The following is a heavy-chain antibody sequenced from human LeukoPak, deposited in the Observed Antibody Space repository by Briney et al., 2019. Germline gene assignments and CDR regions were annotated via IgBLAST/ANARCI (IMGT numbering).Heavy chain of an antibody. V-gene: IGHV3-23*01. J-gene: IGHJ6*03. Sequence: GGSLRLSCAASGFAFSNFAMSWVRQTPGKGLEWVSAMSGSGYYTYYVESVKGRFTISRDNSRNTLYLHMNSLRADDTAVYYCAKMEGQRLYDYCMDVWGRGTTVTVSS. CDR1: GFAFSNFA. CDR2: MSGSGYYT. D-gene: IGHD3-3*01. CDR3: AKMEGQRLYDYCMDV.